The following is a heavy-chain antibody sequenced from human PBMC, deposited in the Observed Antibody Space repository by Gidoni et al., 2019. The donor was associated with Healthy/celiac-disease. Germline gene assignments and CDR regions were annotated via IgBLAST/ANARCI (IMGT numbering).Heavy chain of an antibody. J-gene: IGHJ4*02. CDR2: ISYDGSNK. V-gene: IGHV3-30-3*01. D-gene: IGHD3-3*01. CDR3: ARVVDRFDIPVLRFLEWLPVDY. Sequence: QVQLVESGGGVVQPGRSLRLSCADSGFTFSSYAMHWVRQAPGKGLEWVAVISYDGSNKYYADSVKGRFTISRDNSKNTLYLQMNSLRAEDTAVYYCARVVDRFDIPVLRFLEWLPVDYWGQGTLVTVSS. CDR1: GFTFSSYA.